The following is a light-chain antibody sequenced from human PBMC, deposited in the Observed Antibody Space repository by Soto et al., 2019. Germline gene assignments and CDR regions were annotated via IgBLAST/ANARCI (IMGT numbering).Light chain of an antibody. J-gene: IGLJ1*01. CDR2: DVS. CDR1: SSEVGGYNY. CDR3: SSYTTSNTRQIV. Sequence: QSVLTQPASVSGSPWQSITISLPGTSSEVGGYNYVSWYQHHPGKAPKLMIFDVSNRPSGVSNRFSGSKSGNTASLTISGLQPEDEADYYCSSYTTSNTRQIVFGTGTKVTVL. V-gene: IGLV2-14*03.